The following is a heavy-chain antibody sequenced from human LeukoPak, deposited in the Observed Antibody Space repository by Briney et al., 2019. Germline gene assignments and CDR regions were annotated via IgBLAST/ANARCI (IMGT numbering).Heavy chain of an antibody. CDR2: IYYSAST. J-gene: IGHJ4*02. CDR1: GGSISSYY. Sequence: SETLSLTCTVSGGSISSYYWSWIRQPPGKGLEWIGYIYYSASTNYNPSLKSRVTISVDTSKNQFSLKLSSVTAADTAVYYCARGPGYSSSWYYDYWGQGTLVTVSS. V-gene: IGHV4-59*01. D-gene: IGHD6-13*01. CDR3: ARGPGYSSSWYYDY.